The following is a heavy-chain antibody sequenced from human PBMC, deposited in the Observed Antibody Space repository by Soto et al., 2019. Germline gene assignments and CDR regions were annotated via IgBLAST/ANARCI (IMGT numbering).Heavy chain of an antibody. J-gene: IGHJ6*02. Sequence: EVQLLESGGGLVQPGGSLRLSCTASEFTFYIYAMTWVRQAPGKGLEWVSAIRGNGDSTYYADSVKGRFTISRDNSKNTMYLQMNSMKAEDTAVYYCAKLLDSSSGKDYYYYGLAVWGQGPTVTASS. CDR1: EFTFYIYA. CDR3: AKLLDSSSGKDYYYYGLAV. D-gene: IGHD6-25*01. V-gene: IGHV3-23*01. CDR2: IRGNGDST.